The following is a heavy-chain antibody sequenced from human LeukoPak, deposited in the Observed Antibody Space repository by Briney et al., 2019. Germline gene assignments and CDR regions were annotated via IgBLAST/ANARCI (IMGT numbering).Heavy chain of an antibody. CDR2: VDPEDGEP. Sequence: ASVKVSCKVSGYTFTDYYMHWVQQAPGKGLEWMGLVDPEDGEPIYAEKFQGRVTITADTSTDTAYMELSSLRSEDTAVYYCATGIRWDTAMVKGHGDYYYYYMDVWGKGTTVTVSS. D-gene: IGHD5-18*01. CDR3: ATGIRWDTAMVKGHGDYYYYYMDV. J-gene: IGHJ6*03. V-gene: IGHV1-69-2*01. CDR1: GYTFTDYY.